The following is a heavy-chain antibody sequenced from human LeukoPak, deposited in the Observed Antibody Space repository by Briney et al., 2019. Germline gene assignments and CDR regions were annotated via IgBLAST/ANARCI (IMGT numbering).Heavy chain of an antibody. V-gene: IGHV4-30-2*01. Sequence: SQTLSLTCAVSGGSISSGGYSWSWIRQPPGKGLEWIGYVYHSGSTYYNPSLKSRVTISVDRSKNQFSLKLSSVTAADTAVYYCARIYCSSTSCYYFDYWGQGTLVTVSS. CDR2: VYHSGST. J-gene: IGHJ4*02. CDR1: GGSISSGGYS. D-gene: IGHD2-2*01. CDR3: ARIYCSSTSCYYFDY.